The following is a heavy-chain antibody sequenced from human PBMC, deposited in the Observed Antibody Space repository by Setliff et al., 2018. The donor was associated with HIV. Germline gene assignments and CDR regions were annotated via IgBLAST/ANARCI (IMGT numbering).Heavy chain of an antibody. CDR1: GYTFTNYD. D-gene: IGHD2-15*01. V-gene: IGHV1-8*01. CDR2: MNPNSGNT. J-gene: IGHJ3*01. CDR3: ARRIGFDV. Sequence: ASVKVSCKASGYTFTNYDINWVRQVTGQGLEWMGWMNPNSGNTGYGQKFQGRATMTRDTSISTAYMELSNLGSEDTAVYYCARRIGFDVWGQGTMVTVSS.